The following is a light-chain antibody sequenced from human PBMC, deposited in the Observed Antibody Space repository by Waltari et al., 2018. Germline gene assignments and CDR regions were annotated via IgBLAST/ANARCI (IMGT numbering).Light chain of an antibody. CDR2: DVN. CDR3: NSCTDSVTWV. J-gene: IGLJ3*02. V-gene: IGLV2-14*03. Sequence: QSALTQPASVSGSPGESITISCTGTSSDVGGHNHVSWYQHHPGKAPKLKIHDVNKRPAGVSYRFSDSKSGNTASLTISGLQAEDEADYYCNSCTDSVTWVFGGGTKLTVL. CDR1: SSDVGGHNH.